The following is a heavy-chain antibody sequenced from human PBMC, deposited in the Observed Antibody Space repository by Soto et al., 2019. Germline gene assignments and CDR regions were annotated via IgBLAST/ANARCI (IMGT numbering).Heavy chain of an antibody. Sequence: SETLSLTCTVSGGSVSNSTYYWGWIRQSPGKGLEWIGSVYYSGRSYSKSSVKSRVTISVDTSKNQFSLNLNSVTASDTAVYFCVSQRTSVLTQAYFDYWGPGALVTVSS. CDR3: VSQRTSVLTQAYFDY. D-gene: IGHD2-8*01. J-gene: IGHJ4*02. V-gene: IGHV4-39*01. CDR1: GGSVSNSTYY. CDR2: VYYSGRS.